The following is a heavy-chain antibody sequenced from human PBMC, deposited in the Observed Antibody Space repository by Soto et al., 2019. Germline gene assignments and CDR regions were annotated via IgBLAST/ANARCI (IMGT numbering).Heavy chain of an antibody. D-gene: IGHD6-6*01. V-gene: IGHV3-15*07. Sequence: EVQLVESGGGLVKPGGSLRLSCAASGFTFSNVWMNWVRQAPGKGLEWVGRIKSKTDGGTTDYAAPVKGRFTISRDDSKNTLYLQMNSLKTEDTAVYYCTTGFPGYSSSSVGAYYYYGMDVWGQGTTVTVSS. J-gene: IGHJ6*02. CDR3: TTGFPGYSSSSVGAYYYYGMDV. CDR1: GFTFSNVW. CDR2: IKSKTDGGTT.